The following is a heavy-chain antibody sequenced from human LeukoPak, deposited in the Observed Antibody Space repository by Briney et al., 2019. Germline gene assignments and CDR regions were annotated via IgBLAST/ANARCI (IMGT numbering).Heavy chain of an antibody. J-gene: IGHJ3*02. CDR2: ISSSRGNAV. V-gene: IGHV3-48*04. D-gene: IGHD2-8*02. CDR1: GFTCSDYA. CDR3: AKEVAGQDTAWSHAFDI. Sequence: PGGSLRLSCAASGFTCSDYAMNWVRQAPGKGLEWVSYISSSRGNAVYYAASVRGRFTISRDDAKNSLNLQMHSLRGEDTAVYYCAKEVAGQDTAWSHAFDIWGQGAMVTVSS.